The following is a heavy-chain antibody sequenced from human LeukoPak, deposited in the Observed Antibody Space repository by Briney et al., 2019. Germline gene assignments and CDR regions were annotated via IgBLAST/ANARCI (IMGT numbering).Heavy chain of an antibody. CDR3: ARRAYGDDSFDY. D-gene: IGHD4-17*01. V-gene: IGHV3-48*02. CDR1: GFTFRSYS. J-gene: IGHJ4*02. Sequence: PGGSLRLSRAASGFTFRSYSMNWLRQAPGKGREWVSYITSGSSPIYYANSVKGRFTISRDNAKNSLYLPVNGLRDEDTAVYYCARRAYGDDSFDYWGQGTLVTVSS. CDR2: ITSGSSPI.